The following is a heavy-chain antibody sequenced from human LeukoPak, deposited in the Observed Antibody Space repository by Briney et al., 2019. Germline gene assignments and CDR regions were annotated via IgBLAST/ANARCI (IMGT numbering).Heavy chain of an antibody. V-gene: IGHV4-59*01. Sequence: SETLSLTCTVSGGSISSYYWSWIRQPPGKGLEWIGYIYYSGSTNYNPSLKSRVTISVDTSKNQFSLKLSSVTAADTAVYYCARCASVRWGGGDCFGAFDIWGQGTMVTVSS. CDR1: GGSISSYY. D-gene: IGHD2-21*02. CDR2: IYYSGST. CDR3: ARCASVRWGGGDCFGAFDI. J-gene: IGHJ3*02.